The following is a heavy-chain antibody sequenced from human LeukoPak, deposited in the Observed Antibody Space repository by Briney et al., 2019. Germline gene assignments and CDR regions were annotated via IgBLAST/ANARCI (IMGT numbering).Heavy chain of an antibody. D-gene: IGHD3-22*01. CDR1: GFTFRNYG. J-gene: IGHJ4*02. CDR2: IWYDGSKE. CDR3: ERYDSGTAVEY. V-gene: IGHV3-33*01. Sequence: GGSLRLSCAASGFTFRNYGMHWVRQAPGKGLEWVAVIWYDGSKEYYADSVKGRFTISRDNSKNKLFLQMNRLRADDTAVYYCERYDSGTAVEYWGQGTLVTVSS.